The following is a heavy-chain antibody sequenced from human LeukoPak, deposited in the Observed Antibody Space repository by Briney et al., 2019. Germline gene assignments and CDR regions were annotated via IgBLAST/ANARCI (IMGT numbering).Heavy chain of an antibody. CDR3: ARGHSSSWYHWFDP. V-gene: IGHV4-61*01. CDR1: GGSVSSGSYY. CDR2: IYYSGST. J-gene: IGHJ5*02. D-gene: IGHD6-13*01. Sequence: SETLSLTCTVSGGSVSSGSYYWSWIRQPPGKGLEWIGYIYYSGSTNYNPSLKSRVTISVDTSKNQFSLNLSSVTAADTAVYYCARGHSSSWYHWFDPWGQGILVTVSS.